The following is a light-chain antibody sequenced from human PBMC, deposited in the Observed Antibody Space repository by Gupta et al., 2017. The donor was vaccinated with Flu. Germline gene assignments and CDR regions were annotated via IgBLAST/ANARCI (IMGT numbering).Light chain of an antibody. CDR2: YKSDSDK. CDR1: SGINVGSYS. J-gene: IGLJ3*02. CDR3: MIWKRSVWV. V-gene: IGLV5-45*03. Sequence: QAVLTQPSSLSASPGASASLTCTLRSGINVGSYSIYWYQQKPGSPPQYLLRYKSDSDKQQGSGVNSRFAGSKDASATDGLLFSSEVQSEEEYDESCMIWKRSVWVFGGGTKLTVL.